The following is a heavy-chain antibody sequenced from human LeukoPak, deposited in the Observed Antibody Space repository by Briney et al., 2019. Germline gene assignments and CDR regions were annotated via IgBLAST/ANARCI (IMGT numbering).Heavy chain of an antibody. CDR1: GFTLSSSA. Sequence: PGGSLRLSCAASGFTLSSSAMNWVRQAPGKGLEWVSSINNVASHIYYAGSVRGRFTISRDNAKNSVYLQMNSPRAEDTAVYYCTRDATYYLRYGYFDYWGQGTLVTVSS. V-gene: IGHV3-21*01. J-gene: IGHJ4*02. CDR3: TRDATYYLRYGYFDY. D-gene: IGHD2/OR15-2a*01. CDR2: INNVASHI.